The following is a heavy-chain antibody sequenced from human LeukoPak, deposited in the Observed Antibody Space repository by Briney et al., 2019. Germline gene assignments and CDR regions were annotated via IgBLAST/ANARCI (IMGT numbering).Heavy chain of an antibody. V-gene: IGHV4-39*07. CDR3: ARDLYSSRTNDAFVI. CDR1: GGSIRSTSYY. Sequence: SETLSLTCTVSGGSIRSTSYYWGWIRQPPGKGLEWIGSIYYSGNTYYNPSLKSGVTISGDTSKNQFSLKLSSVTAADTAVYYCARDLYSSRTNDAFVIWGQGTMVTVSS. CDR2: IYYSGNT. J-gene: IGHJ3*02. D-gene: IGHD6-13*01.